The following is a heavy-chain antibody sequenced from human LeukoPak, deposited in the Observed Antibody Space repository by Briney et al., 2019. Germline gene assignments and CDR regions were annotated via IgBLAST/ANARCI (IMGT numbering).Heavy chain of an antibody. CDR2: ISSSSVVI. V-gene: IGHV3-21*01. CDR1: GFSFSGYT. J-gene: IGHJ4*02. D-gene: IGHD6-13*01. Sequence: PGGSLRLSCAASGFSFSGYTMNWVRQGPGKGLEWASSISSSSVVIYYSDSVKGRFTISRDNAKNSLYLQMNSLRAEDTAVYYCAREMYSSSYPTFDYWGQGTLVTVSS. CDR3: AREMYSSSYPTFDY.